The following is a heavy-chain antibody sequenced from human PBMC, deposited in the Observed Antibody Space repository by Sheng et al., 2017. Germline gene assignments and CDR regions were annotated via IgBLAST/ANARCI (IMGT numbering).Heavy chain of an antibody. CDR2: IDPKSGRT. J-gene: IGHJ3*02. CDR1: GYTFIDYY. Sequence: QVQLVQSGAEMKKPGASVKVSCKASGYTFIDYYIHWVRQAPGQGLEWVGRIDPKSGRTDYAQKFQGRVTMTRDTSISTAFLERSSLRSDDAAVYYCARDRDYYHSGGYFRAFDIWGQGTVVTVSS. CDR3: ARDRDYYHSGGYFRAFDI. V-gene: IGHV1-2*06. D-gene: IGHD3-22*01.